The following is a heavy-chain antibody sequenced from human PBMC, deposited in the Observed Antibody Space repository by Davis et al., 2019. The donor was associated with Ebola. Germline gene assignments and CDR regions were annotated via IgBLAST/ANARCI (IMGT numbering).Heavy chain of an antibody. V-gene: IGHV1-46*01. CDR1: GYTSTSYY. J-gene: IGHJ4*02. D-gene: IGHD6-13*01. CDR3: ARSLQLAAAGTYVVDY. Sequence: AASVKVSCKASGYTSTSYYMHWVRQAPGQGLEWMGIINPSGGSTSYAQKFQGRVTMTRDTSTSTVYMELSSLRSEDTAVYYCARSLQLAAAGTYVVDYWGQGTLVTVSS. CDR2: INPSGGST.